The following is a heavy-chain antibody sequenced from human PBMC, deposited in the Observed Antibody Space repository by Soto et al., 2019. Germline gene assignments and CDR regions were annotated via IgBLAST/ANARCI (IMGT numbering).Heavy chain of an antibody. V-gene: IGHV4-31*03. D-gene: IGHD3-10*02. CDR1: GASVSTGVYY. Sequence: SETLSLTCTVSGASVSTGVYYWTWIRQHPGKGLEWIGYIDNSGSTYYNPSLTGRVDISVDTSKNEFSLNLQSLTAADTALYYCAGAVSDFDVRRYRTSYFDQWGQGILVTVSS. J-gene: IGHJ4*02. CDR3: AGAVSDFDVRRYRTSYFDQ. CDR2: IDNSGST.